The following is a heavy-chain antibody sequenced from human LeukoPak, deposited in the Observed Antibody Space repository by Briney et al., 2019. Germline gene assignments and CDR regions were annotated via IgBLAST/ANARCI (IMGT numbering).Heavy chain of an antibody. CDR1: GGSISSYY. CDR3: ARDMGSSGLDY. V-gene: IGHV4-59*01. Sequence: SETLSLTCTVSGGSISSYYWSWIRQPPGKGLEWIGYIYYSGSTNYNPSLKSRVTISVDTSKNQFSLKLSPATAADTAVYYCARDMGSSGLDYWGQGTLVTVSS. D-gene: IGHD6-19*01. J-gene: IGHJ4*02. CDR2: IYYSGST.